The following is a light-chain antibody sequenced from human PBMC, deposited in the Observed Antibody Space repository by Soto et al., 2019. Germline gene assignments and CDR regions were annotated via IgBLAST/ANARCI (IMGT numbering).Light chain of an antibody. V-gene: IGLV1-40*01. J-gene: IGLJ1*01. CDR2: GNS. CDR1: SSNMGADYD. Sequence: QSWLAHPASVGGAPGQRVTISCTGSSSNMGADYDVHWYQHRPGTAPKLLIFGNSNRPSGVPVPDRFSGSKSGTSAYLAITGLQAEDEGDYYCQSYDSTLDDRYVFGTGTKVTVL. CDR3: QSYDSTLDDRYV.